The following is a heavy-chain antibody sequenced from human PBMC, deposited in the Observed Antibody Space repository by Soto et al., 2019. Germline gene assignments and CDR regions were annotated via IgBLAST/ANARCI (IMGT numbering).Heavy chain of an antibody. Sequence: PSETLSLTCDVYGGSSSDYYWSWIRQPPGKGLEWIGEIHFSGTINYNPSLMSRVTISIDTSKNQFSLELRSVTAADTAFYYCARGRDLYKTGNGWGQGTQVTVSS. J-gene: IGHJ4*02. CDR2: IHFSGTI. D-gene: IGHD1-1*01. CDR3: ARGRDLYKTGNG. V-gene: IGHV4-34*01. CDR1: GGSSSDYY.